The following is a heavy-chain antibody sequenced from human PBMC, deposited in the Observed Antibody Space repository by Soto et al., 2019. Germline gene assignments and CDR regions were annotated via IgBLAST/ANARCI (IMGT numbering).Heavy chain of an antibody. CDR1: GFAFDVHS. J-gene: IGHJ4*02. Sequence: GGSLRLSCEASGFAFDVHSMNWVRQVPGRGLEWVASITSHSVYIWYADSVRGRFTISRDNAKKLLYLQMSGLRAEDTALYYCARAPYINAWYRFDLWGQGTLVTVSS. CDR2: ITSHSVYI. CDR3: ARAPYINAWYRFDL. V-gene: IGHV3-21*04. D-gene: IGHD6-13*01.